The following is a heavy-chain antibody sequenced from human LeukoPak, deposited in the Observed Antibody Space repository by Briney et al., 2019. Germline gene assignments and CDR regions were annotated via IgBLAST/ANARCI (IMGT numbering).Heavy chain of an antibody. CDR1: GFTFNNYW. Sequence: GGSLRLSCAASGFTFNNYWMHWVRQAPGKGLVWVSGINSDGSSATYADSVKGRFTISRDNAKNTLYLEMNSLRAEDMAVNYCAIGVVITTAFDNWGQGTLVTVSS. CDR3: AIGVVITTAFDN. V-gene: IGHV3-74*01. CDR2: INSDGSSA. J-gene: IGHJ4*02. D-gene: IGHD3-22*01.